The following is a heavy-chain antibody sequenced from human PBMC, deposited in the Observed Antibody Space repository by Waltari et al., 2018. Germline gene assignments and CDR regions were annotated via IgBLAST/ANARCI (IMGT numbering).Heavy chain of an antibody. CDR2: IYYSGST. D-gene: IGHD3-10*01. J-gene: IGHJ2*01. CDR1: GGSISSHY. V-gene: IGHV4-59*11. CDR3: ARDRGVRYFDL. Sequence: QVQLQESGPGLVKPSETLSLTCTVSGGSISSHYWSWIRQPPGKGLEWIGYIYYSGSTNYNPSLKSRVTISVDTSKNQFSLKLSSVTAADTAVYYCARDRGVRYFDLWGRGTLVTVSS.